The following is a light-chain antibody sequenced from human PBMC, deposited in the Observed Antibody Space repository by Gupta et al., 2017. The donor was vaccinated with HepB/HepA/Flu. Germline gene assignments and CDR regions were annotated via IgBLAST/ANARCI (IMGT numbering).Light chain of an antibody. V-gene: IGLV2-11*01. CDR1: SSDAAAYTY. J-gene: IGLJ2*01. CDR2: DVT. Sequence: QSPLTQTRSVSRSPGQSVTISCTGTSSDAAAYTYVSWYQQHPGKAPILIIYDVTKRPSGVPDRFSGSKSGNTASLTISGLQADDEAEYHCCSSAGSDAFVVFGGGTKLTVL. CDR3: CSSAGSDAFVV.